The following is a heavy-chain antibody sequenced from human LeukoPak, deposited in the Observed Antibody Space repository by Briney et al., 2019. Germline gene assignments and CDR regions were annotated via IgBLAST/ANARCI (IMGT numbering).Heavy chain of an antibody. CDR3: ARKNDFEI. J-gene: IGHJ3*02. D-gene: IGHD2/OR15-2a*01. V-gene: IGHV4-59*12. CDR2: IFYSGRT. CDR1: GGSITSDH. Sequence: SETLSLTCTVSGGSITSDHWNWIRQPPGQGLEWIGCIFYSGRTYYNPSLKSRVSISVEMSKNQFSLTLPSVTAADTGVYYCARKNDFEIWGQGTLVTVSS.